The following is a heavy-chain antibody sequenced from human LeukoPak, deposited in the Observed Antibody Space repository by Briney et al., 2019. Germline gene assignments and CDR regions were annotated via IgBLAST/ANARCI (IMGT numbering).Heavy chain of an antibody. CDR1: GGTFSSYA. CDR3: ARDRRAGGIVGAILDY. Sequence: SVKVSCKASGGTFSSYAISWVRQAPGQGLEWMGGIIPIFGTVNYAQKFQGRVTITADESTSTAYMELSSLRSEDTAVYYCARDRRAGGIVGAILDYWGQGTLVTVSS. J-gene: IGHJ4*02. D-gene: IGHD1-26*01. V-gene: IGHV1-69*13. CDR2: IIPIFGTV.